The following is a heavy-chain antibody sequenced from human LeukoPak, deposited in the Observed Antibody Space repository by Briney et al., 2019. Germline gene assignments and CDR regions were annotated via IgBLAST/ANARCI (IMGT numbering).Heavy chain of an antibody. J-gene: IGHJ4*02. CDR3: AREEAIAAGGTFFDY. CDR1: GFTFSNFA. V-gene: IGHV3-23*01. CDR2: VSGSAGST. D-gene: IGHD6-13*01. Sequence: GGSLGLSCAASGFTFSNFAMTWVRQAPGKGLEWVSGVSGSAGSTYYADSVKGRFTISRDNSKNTLYLQMNSLRAEDTAVYYCAREEAIAAGGTFFDYWGQGALVTVSS.